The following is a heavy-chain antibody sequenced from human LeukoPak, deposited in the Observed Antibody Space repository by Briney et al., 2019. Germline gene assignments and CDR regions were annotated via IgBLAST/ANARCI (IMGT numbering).Heavy chain of an antibody. J-gene: IGHJ4*02. D-gene: IGHD3-22*01. Sequence: EASVKVSCTASGGTFSSYAISWVRQAPGQGLEWMGGIIPIFGTANYAQKFQGRVTITADESTSTAYMELSSLRSEDTAVYYCARAPGGYYDSSGSFDYWGQGTLVTVSS. CDR2: IIPIFGTA. V-gene: IGHV1-69*13. CDR1: GGTFSSYA. CDR3: ARAPGGYYDSSGSFDY.